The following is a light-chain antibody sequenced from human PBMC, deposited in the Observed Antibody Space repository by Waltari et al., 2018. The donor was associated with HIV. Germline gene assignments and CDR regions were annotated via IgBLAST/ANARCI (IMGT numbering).Light chain of an antibody. CDR2: RNN. J-gene: IGLJ3*02. CDR3: SAWDDSLNGPL. Sequence: QSVLTQPPSASGTPGQRVTISCSGSSSNIGSNYGYWYQQLPGTAPKLLIYRNNQRPSGGPDRFSGSKAGSLAISGLQSEDEADYYCSAWDDSLNGPLFGGGTKLTVL. V-gene: IGLV1-47*01. CDR1: SSNIGSNY.